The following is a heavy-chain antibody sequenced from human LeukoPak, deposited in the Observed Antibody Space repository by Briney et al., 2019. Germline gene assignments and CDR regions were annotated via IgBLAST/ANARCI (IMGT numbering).Heavy chain of an antibody. J-gene: IGHJ4*02. V-gene: IGHV3-15*01. CDR3: TTDALTVTYFDY. CDR2: IKSKTDGGTT. D-gene: IGHD4-17*01. CDR1: GFTFSNAW. Sequence: PGGSLRLSCAASGFTFSNAWMSWVRQAPGKGLKWVGRIKSKTDGGTTDYAAPVKGRFTISRDDSKNTLYLQMNSLKTEDTAVYYCTTDALTVTYFDYWGQGTLVTVSS.